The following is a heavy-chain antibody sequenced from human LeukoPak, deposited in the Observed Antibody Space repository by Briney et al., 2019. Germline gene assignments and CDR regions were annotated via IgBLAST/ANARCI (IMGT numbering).Heavy chain of an antibody. CDR1: GGSFSGYY. Sequence: SETLSLTCAVYGGSFSGYYWSWIRQPPGKGLEWIGEINHSGSTNYNPSLKSRVTISVDTSKNQFSLKLSSVTAADTTVYYCAKSRSSGSYFYHNWFDPWGQGTLVTVSS. V-gene: IGHV4-34*01. CDR2: INHSGST. J-gene: IGHJ5*02. D-gene: IGHD3-10*01. CDR3: AKSRSSGSYFYHNWFDP.